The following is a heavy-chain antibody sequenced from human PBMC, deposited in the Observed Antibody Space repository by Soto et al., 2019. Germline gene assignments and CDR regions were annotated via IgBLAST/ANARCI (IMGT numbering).Heavy chain of an antibody. J-gene: IGHJ6*02. CDR2: IIPIFGTA. V-gene: IGHV1-69*13. CDR1: GGTFSSYA. CDR3: ARGSSGSYRHYYYYGMDV. D-gene: IGHD1-26*01. Sequence: SVKVSCKASGGTFSSYAISWVRQAPGQGLEWMGGIIPIFGTANYAQKFQGRVTISADESTSTAYMELSSLRSEDTAVYYCARGSSGSYRHYYYYGMDVWGQGTTVTVSS.